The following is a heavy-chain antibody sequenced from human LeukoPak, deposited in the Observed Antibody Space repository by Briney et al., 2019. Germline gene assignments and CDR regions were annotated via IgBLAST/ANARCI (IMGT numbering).Heavy chain of an antibody. CDR1: GGSIGSYY. CDR3: AAGGVAPYYYDSSGPGDAFDI. V-gene: IGHV4-59*01. D-gene: IGHD3-22*01. CDR2: IYYSGST. Sequence: SETLSLTCTVSGGSIGSYYWSWIRQPPGKGLEWIGYIYYSGSTNYNPSLKSRVTISVDTSKNQFSLKLSSVTAADTAVYYCAAGGVAPYYYDSSGPGDAFDIWGQGTMVTVSS. J-gene: IGHJ3*02.